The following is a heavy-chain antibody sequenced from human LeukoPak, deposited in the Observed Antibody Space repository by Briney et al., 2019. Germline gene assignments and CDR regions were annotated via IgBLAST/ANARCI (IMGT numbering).Heavy chain of an antibody. V-gene: IGHV4-39*01. D-gene: IGHD5-12*01. J-gene: IGHJ6*03. Sequence: SETPSLTCTVSGGSISSSSYYWGWIRQPPGKGLEWIGSIYYSGSTYYNPSLKSRVTISVDTSKNQFSLKLSSVTAADTAVYYCARLSGRGPLYYYYYYMDVWGKGTTVTTSS. CDR2: IYYSGST. CDR1: GGSISSSSYY. CDR3: ARLSGRGPLYYYYYYMDV.